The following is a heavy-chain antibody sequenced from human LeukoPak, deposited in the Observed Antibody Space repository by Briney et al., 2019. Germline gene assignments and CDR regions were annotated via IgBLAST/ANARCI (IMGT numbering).Heavy chain of an antibody. Sequence: PSETLSLTCTVSGGSISSYYWSWIRQPPGKGLEWIGYIYYSGSTNYNPSLKSRVTISVDTSRNQFSLKLSSVTAADTAVYYCARTSSGYKYNWFDPWGQGTLVTVSS. J-gene: IGHJ5*02. CDR2: IYYSGST. V-gene: IGHV4-59*08. D-gene: IGHD3-22*01. CDR3: ARTSSGYKYNWFDP. CDR1: GGSISSYY.